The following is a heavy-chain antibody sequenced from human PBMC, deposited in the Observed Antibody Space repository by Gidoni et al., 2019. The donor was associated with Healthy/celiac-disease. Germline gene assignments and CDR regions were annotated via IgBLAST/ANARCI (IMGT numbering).Heavy chain of an antibody. D-gene: IGHD1-1*01. Sequence: EVQLVESGGGLIQPGGSLRLSCAASGFTVSSNYMSWVRQAPGKGLEWVSVIYSGGSTYYADSVKGRFTISRDNSKNTLYLQMNSLRAEDTAVYYCARDAEMATTVFDYWGQGTLVTVSS. J-gene: IGHJ4*02. CDR3: ARDAEMATTVFDY. CDR2: IYSGGST. V-gene: IGHV3-53*01. CDR1: GFTVSSNY.